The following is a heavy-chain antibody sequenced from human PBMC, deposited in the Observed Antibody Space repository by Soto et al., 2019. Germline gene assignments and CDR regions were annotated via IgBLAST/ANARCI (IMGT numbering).Heavy chain of an antibody. Sequence: SVKVSCRASGGTFSGYASSWVRQAPGQGLEWMGGIIPIFGTANYAQKFQGRVTITADKSTSTAYMELSSLRSEDTAVYYCASGHIAAAGTKSAFDIWGQGTMVTVSS. J-gene: IGHJ3*02. CDR2: IIPIFGTA. CDR3: ASGHIAAAGTKSAFDI. V-gene: IGHV1-69*06. D-gene: IGHD6-13*01. CDR1: GGTFSGYA.